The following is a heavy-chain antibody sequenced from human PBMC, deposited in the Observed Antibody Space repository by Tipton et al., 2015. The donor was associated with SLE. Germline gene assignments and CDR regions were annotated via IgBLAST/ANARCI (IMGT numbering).Heavy chain of an antibody. Sequence: TLSLTCTVYGGSFSGYYWSWIRQPPGKGLEWIGYISHSGRTYYNPSLKSRVTISVDTSKNQFSLKLSSVTAADTAVYYCAGEPDYWGQGTLVTVSS. V-gene: IGHV4-59*01. CDR2: ISHSGRT. CDR3: AGEPDY. J-gene: IGHJ4*02. CDR1: GGSFSGYY.